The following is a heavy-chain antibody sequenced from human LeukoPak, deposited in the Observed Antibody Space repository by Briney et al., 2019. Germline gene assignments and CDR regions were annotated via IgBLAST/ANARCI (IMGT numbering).Heavy chain of an antibody. CDR2: INANNGNT. CDR3: ARAAPIDCTNGICWADY. V-gene: IGHV1-18*01. J-gene: IGHJ4*02. CDR1: GYSFTNYG. Sequence: VASVKVSCKASGYSFTNYGFTWVRQAPGEGLEWMGWINANNGNTNYAQRLQGRVTMTIDTSTNTAYIELRSLRSDDTAVYYCARAAPIDCTNGICWADYWGQGTLVTVSS. D-gene: IGHD2-8*01.